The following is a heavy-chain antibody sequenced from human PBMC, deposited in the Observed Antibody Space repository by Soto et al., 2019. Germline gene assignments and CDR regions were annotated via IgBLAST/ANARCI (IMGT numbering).Heavy chain of an antibody. CDR3: ATFYGDYVSY. Sequence: PSETLSRTCAAYGWSFSGYYWSWIRQPPGKGLEWIGEINHSGSTNYNPSLKSRVTISVDTSKKQFSLKLSSVTAADTAVYYCATFYGDYVSYWGQETLVAVSS. V-gene: IGHV4-34*01. CDR2: INHSGST. J-gene: IGHJ4*02. CDR1: GWSFSGYY. D-gene: IGHD4-17*01.